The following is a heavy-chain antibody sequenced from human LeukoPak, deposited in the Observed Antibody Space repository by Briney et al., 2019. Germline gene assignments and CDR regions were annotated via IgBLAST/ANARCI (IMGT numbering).Heavy chain of an antibody. CDR3: ARDLQTWTY. Sequence: GGSLRLSCAASGFTFSAYWLSWVRQAPGKGLEWVANIKQDGSEKLHVDSVKGRFSIHRDNAKKFLYLQMNSLRAEDTAVYYCARDLQTWTYWGQGTLVTVSP. D-gene: IGHD3/OR15-3a*01. J-gene: IGHJ4*02. CDR2: IKQDGSEK. CDR1: GFTFSAYW. V-gene: IGHV3-7*04.